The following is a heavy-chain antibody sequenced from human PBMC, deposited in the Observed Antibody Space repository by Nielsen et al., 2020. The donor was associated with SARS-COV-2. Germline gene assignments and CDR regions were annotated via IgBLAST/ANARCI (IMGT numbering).Heavy chain of an antibody. Sequence: GESLKISCAASGFTFASYPMSWVRQAPGRALEWVSTITSGDNPYYTDSVRGRFTISRDISKNTLYLQMDILRAEDTAIYYCTKRLAGRYFEYWGQGALVIVSS. CDR3: TKRLAGRYFEY. CDR2: ITSGDNP. J-gene: IGHJ4*02. D-gene: IGHD6-19*01. V-gene: IGHV3-23*01. CDR1: GFTFASYP.